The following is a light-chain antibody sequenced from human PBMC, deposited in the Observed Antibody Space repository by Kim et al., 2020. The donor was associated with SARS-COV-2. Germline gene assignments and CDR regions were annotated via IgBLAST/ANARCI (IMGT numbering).Light chain of an antibody. CDR2: LNSDGSH. CDR1: SGHSSYA. J-gene: IGLJ3*02. V-gene: IGLV4-69*01. Sequence: ASVKLTCTLSSGHSSYAMAWHQQQPEKGPRYLMKLNSDGSHSKGDGIPDRFSGSSSGAERYLTISSLQSEDEADYYCQTWGTGIWVFGGGTQLTVL. CDR3: QTWGTGIWV.